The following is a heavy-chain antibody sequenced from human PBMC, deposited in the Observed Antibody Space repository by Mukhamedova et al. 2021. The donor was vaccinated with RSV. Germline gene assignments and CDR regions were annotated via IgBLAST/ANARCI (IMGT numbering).Heavy chain of an antibody. CDR3: ARDQALRLGELSALDY. CDR2: INPSGGST. V-gene: IGHV1-46*01. J-gene: IGHJ4*02. D-gene: IGHD3-16*02. Sequence: GLEWIGIINPSGGSTTYAQKFQGRVTMTRDTSTNTVYMELSSLRSEDTAVYYCARDQALRLGELSALDYLGQGTLVTVSS.